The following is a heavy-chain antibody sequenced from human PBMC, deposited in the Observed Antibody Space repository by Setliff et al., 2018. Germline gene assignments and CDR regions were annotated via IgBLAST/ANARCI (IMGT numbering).Heavy chain of an antibody. CDR3: ARASSGWYSAYYYYMDV. J-gene: IGHJ6*03. D-gene: IGHD6-19*01. V-gene: IGHV4-59*08. CDR1: GGSVKSHY. CDR2: VFYSGDT. Sequence: PSETLSLTCTVSGGSVKSHYWSWIRQTPEKGLEWIGFVFYSGDTRYNPSLKSRVTMSVDTSMNQFSLNLTSVTAADTAVYYCARASSGWYSAYYYYMDVWGKGTTVTVSS.